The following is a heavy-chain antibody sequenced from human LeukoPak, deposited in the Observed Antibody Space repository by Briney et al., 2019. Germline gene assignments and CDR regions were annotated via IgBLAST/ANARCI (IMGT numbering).Heavy chain of an antibody. CDR3: ARVELISGSHLIFDY. V-gene: IGHV4-4*07. J-gene: IGHJ4*02. Sequence: SETLSLTCTVSGGSISSYYWSWIRQSAGKGLEWIGRIYAGGTANYNPSLKSQVTMSGDTSKNQLSLKLSSVTAADTAVYYCARVELISGSHLIFDYWGQGTLVTVSS. CDR2: IYAGGTA. CDR1: GGSISSYY. D-gene: IGHD3-10*01.